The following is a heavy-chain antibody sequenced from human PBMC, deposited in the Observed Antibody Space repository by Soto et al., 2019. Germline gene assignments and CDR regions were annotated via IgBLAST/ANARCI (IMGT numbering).Heavy chain of an antibody. Sequence: SETLSLTCAVYGGSFSGYYWSWIRQPPGKGLEWIGEINHSGSTNYNPSLKSRVTISVETSKNQFSRKLSTVTAADTAVYYCARVGPYTVTTTDAFDIWGQGTMVTVSS. V-gene: IGHV4-34*01. CDR3: ARVGPYTVTTTDAFDI. D-gene: IGHD4-17*01. CDR2: INHSGST. CDR1: GGSFSGYY. J-gene: IGHJ3*02.